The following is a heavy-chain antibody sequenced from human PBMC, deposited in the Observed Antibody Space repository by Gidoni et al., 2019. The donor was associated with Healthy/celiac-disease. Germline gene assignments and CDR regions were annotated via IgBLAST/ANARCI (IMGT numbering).Heavy chain of an antibody. CDR2: INHSGST. D-gene: IGHD2-2*01. CDR1: GGSFSGYY. V-gene: IGHV4-34*01. Sequence: QVQLQQWGAGLLKPSETLSLTCAVYGGSFSGYYWSWIRQPPGKGLEWIGEINHSGSTNYNPSLKSRVTISVDTSKNQFSLKLSSVTAADTAVYYCASSQGVPAAYYYYYGMDVWGQGTTVTVSS. J-gene: IGHJ6*02. CDR3: ASSQGVPAAYYYYYGMDV.